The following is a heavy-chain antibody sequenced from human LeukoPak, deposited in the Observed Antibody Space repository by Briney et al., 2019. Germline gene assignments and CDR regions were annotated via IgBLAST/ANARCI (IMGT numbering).Heavy chain of an antibody. CDR2: INPNSGGT. CDR3: AREVLGYCSGGSCYSNYFDY. Sequence: ASVKVSCKASGYTFSGYSMHWVRQAPGQGLEWMGWINPNSGGTNYAQKFQGRVTMTRDTSISTAYMELSRLRSDDTAVYYCAREVLGYCSGGSCYSNYFDYWGQGTLVTVSS. V-gene: IGHV1-2*02. J-gene: IGHJ4*02. CDR1: GYTFSGYS. D-gene: IGHD2-15*01.